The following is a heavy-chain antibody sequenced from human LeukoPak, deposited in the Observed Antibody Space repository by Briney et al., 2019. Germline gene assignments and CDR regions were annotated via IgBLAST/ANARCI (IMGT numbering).Heavy chain of an antibody. CDR1: GFTFNNYA. CDR3: ATDGEEYNNDY. D-gene: IGHD2/OR15-2a*01. Sequence: GGSLRLSCAASGFTFNNYAMHWVRQAPGKGLEFVSAITNNGERTYYADSVKGRFTISRDNSKNTLFLQMGSLRAEDLAVYYCATDGEEYNNDYWGQGTLVTVS. V-gene: IGHV3-64*02. J-gene: IGHJ4*02. CDR2: ITNNGERT.